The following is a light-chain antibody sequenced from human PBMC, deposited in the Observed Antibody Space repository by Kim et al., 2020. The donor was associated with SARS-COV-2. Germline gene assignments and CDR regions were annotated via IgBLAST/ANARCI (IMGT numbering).Light chain of an antibody. CDR3: QQCKSAPWT. CDR2: AAS. Sequence: ASVGDRVTITCRASQGISNYLDWYQQKPGKVPKLLIYAASALQSGVPSRFSGSGSGTDFTLTITSLQPEDVAAYYCQQCKSAPWTFGQGTKVDIK. CDR1: QGISNY. J-gene: IGKJ1*01. V-gene: IGKV1-27*01.